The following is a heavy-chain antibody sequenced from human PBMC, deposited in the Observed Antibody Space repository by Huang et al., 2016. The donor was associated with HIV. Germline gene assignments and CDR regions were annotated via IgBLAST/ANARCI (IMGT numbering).Heavy chain of an antibody. D-gene: IGHD2-8*02. CDR3: ARHRSSGGVEEAFDI. Sequence: EVQLVESGGGLVQPGGSLRLSCAASGFTFSSYWMHWVRQAPGKGRVWLSRINKEGSRTTYADSVKGRITISRDNARNTMYLQMTTLSAGDTAVYYCARHRSSGGVEEAFDIWGPGTLVTVAS. CDR1: GFTFSSYW. CDR2: INKEGSRT. V-gene: IGHV3-74*03. J-gene: IGHJ3*02.